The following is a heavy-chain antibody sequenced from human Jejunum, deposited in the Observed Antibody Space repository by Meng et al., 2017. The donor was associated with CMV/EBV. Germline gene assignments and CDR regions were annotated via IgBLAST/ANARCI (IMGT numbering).Heavy chain of an antibody. Sequence: LSCAASEFTISGYWMHWVRQAPGKGLEWVSYISGSGSTIHYADSVKGRFTISRDSAKNSLYLEMNSLRDDDTAMYYCTRDRWWLVHWGQGTLVTVSS. V-gene: IGHV3-11*01. CDR2: ISGSGSTI. CDR1: EFTISGYW. D-gene: IGHD6-19*01. J-gene: IGHJ4*02. CDR3: TRDRWWLVH.